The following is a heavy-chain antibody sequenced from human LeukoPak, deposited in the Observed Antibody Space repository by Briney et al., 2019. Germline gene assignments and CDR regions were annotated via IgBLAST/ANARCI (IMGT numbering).Heavy chain of an antibody. CDR2: INHSGST. CDR1: GGSFSGYY. J-gene: IGHJ4*02. CDR3: ASLRERPWDY. D-gene: IGHD5-24*01. Sequence: SETLSLTCAVYGGSFSGYYWSWIRQPPGKGLEWIGEINHSGSTNYNPSLKSRVTISEDTSKNQFSLKLSSVTAADTAVYYCASLRERPWDYWGQGTLVTVSS. V-gene: IGHV4-34*01.